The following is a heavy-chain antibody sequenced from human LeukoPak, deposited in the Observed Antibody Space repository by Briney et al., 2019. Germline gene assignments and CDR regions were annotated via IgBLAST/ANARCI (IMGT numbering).Heavy chain of an antibody. V-gene: IGHV3-23*01. CDR2: ISTRGGTT. Sequence: GGSLRLSCAASGFTFSSYAMNWVRQAPGKGLEWVSAISTRGGTTYYADSVKGRFTISRDDSKNTLYLQMNSLRVEDTAVYYCAKDRWVGATISHYFDYWGQGTLVTVYS. CDR1: GFTFSSYA. J-gene: IGHJ4*02. D-gene: IGHD1-26*01. CDR3: AKDRWVGATISHYFDY.